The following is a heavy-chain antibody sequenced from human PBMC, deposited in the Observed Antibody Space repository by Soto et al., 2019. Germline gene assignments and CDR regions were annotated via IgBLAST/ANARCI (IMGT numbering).Heavy chain of an antibody. J-gene: IGHJ6*02. V-gene: IGHV1-69*01. Sequence: QVQLVQSGAEVKKPGSSVKVSCKASGGTFSSYAISWVRQAPGQGLEWMGGIIPIFGTANYAQKFQGRVTITEDDSTSTAYMELSSLRSEDTAVYYCARRGVVVPAATNPYGMDVWGQGATVTVPS. D-gene: IGHD2-2*01. CDR3: ARRGVVVPAATNPYGMDV. CDR2: IIPIFGTA. CDR1: GGTFSSYA.